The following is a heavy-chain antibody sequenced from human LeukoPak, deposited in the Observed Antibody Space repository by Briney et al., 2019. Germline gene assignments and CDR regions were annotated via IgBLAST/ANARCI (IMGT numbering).Heavy chain of an antibody. CDR3: AIDQNTFGGVIGLFDY. CDR2: ISGSGGST. Sequence: PGGSLRLSCAASGFTFSSYAMSLVRQAPGKGLEWVSAISGSGGSTYYADSVKGRFTISRDNSKNTLYLQMNSLRAEDTAVYYCAIDQNTFGGVIGLFDYWGQGTLVTVSS. J-gene: IGHJ4*02. D-gene: IGHD3-16*02. CDR1: GFTFSSYA. V-gene: IGHV3-23*01.